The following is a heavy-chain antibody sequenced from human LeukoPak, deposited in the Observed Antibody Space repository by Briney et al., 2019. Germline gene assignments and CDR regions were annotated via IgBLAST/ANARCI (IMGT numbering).Heavy chain of an antibody. V-gene: IGHV4-4*07. J-gene: IGHJ6*03. CDR2: IYTSGST. CDR3: ARGSSAAAGTGYYYYYMDV. CDR1: GGSISSYY. D-gene: IGHD6-13*01. Sequence: PSETLSLTCTVSGGSISSYYWSWIRQPAGKGLEWIGRIYTSGSTNYNPSLKSRVTMSVDTSKNQFSLKLSSVTAADTAVYYCARGSSAAAGTGYYYYYMDVWGKGTTVTVSS.